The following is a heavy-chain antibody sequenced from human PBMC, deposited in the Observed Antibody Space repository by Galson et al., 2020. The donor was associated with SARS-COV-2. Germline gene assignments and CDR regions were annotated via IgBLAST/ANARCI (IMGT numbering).Heavy chain of an antibody. CDR1: GFTFSDYY. CDR2: ISSSGSTI. J-gene: IGHJ5*02. Sequence: SCAASGFTFSDYYMSWIRQAPGKGLEWVSYISSSGSTIYYADSVKGRFTISRDNAKNSLYLQMNSLRAEDTAVYYCARDLLTYDFWSGSYRTGTFDPWGQGTLVTVSS. CDR3: ARDLLTYDFWSGSYRTGTFDP. V-gene: IGHV3-11*01. D-gene: IGHD3-3*01.